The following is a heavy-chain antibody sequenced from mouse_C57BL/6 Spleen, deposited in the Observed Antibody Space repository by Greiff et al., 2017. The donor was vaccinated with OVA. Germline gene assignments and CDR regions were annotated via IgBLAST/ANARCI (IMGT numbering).Heavy chain of an antibody. D-gene: IGHD2-4*01. J-gene: IGHJ4*01. V-gene: IGHV5-4*01. Sequence: EVMLVESGGGLVKPGGSLKLSCAASGFTFSSYAMYWVRQTPEKRLEWVATISDGGSYTYYQDNVKGRFTISRDNAKNNLYLQMSHLKSEDTAMYYCAREGDDSDGRVMDYWGQGTSVTVSS. CDR3: AREGDDSDGRVMDY. CDR1: GFTFSSYA. CDR2: ISDGGSYT.